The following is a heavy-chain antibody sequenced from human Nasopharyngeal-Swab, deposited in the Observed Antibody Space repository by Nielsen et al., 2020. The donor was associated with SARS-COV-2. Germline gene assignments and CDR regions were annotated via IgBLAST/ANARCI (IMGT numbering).Heavy chain of an antibody. J-gene: IGHJ4*02. CDR3: ARDGLRWFGELLFLSD. V-gene: IGHV1-2*02. D-gene: IGHD3-10*01. Sequence: ASVKVSCKASGYTFTGYYMHWVRQAPGQGLEWMGWINPNSGGTNYAQKFQGRVTMTRDTSISTAYMELSRLRSDDTAVYYCARDGLRWFGELLFLSDWGQGTLVTVSS. CDR1: GYTFTGYY. CDR2: INPNSGGT.